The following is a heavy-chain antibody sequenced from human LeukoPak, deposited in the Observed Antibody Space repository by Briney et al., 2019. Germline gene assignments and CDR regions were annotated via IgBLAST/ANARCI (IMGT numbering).Heavy chain of an antibody. D-gene: IGHD2-2*01. V-gene: IGHV3-33*01. CDR2: IWDDGSNK. CDR1: GFTFSSYG. J-gene: IGHJ4*02. Sequence: PGGSLRLSCAASGFTFSSYGMHWVRQAPGKGLEWVAVIWDDGSNKYYVDSVKGRFTISRDNSKNMVCLQMNNLRAEDTAVYYCARDTYCTSTSCYLFEYWGQGTLVTVSS. CDR3: ARDTYCTSTSCYLFEY.